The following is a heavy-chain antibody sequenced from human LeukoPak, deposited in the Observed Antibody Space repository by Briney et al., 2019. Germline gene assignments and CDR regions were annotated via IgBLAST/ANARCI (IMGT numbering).Heavy chain of an antibody. V-gene: IGHV3-21*01. Sequence: GGSLRLSRAASGFTFSSYSMNWVRQAPGKGLEWVSSISSSSSYIYYADSVKGRFTISRDNAKNSLYLQMNSLRAENTAVYYCARWGIAAAGTMWGPDAFDIWGQGTMVTVSS. J-gene: IGHJ3*02. D-gene: IGHD6-13*01. CDR2: ISSSSSYI. CDR1: GFTFSSYS. CDR3: ARWGIAAAGTMWGPDAFDI.